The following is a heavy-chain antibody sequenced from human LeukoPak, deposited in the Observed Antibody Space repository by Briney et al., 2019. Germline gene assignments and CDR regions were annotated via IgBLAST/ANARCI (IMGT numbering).Heavy chain of an antibody. Sequence: SETLSLTCTVSGGSISSSSYYWGWIRQPPGKGLEWIGSIYYSGSTYYNPSLKSRVTISVDTSKNQFSLKLSSVTAADTAVYYCASGIAAAGNWFDPWGQGTLVAVSS. D-gene: IGHD6-13*01. CDR1: GGSISSSSYY. J-gene: IGHJ5*02. CDR2: IYYSGST. V-gene: IGHV4-39*01. CDR3: ASGIAAAGNWFDP.